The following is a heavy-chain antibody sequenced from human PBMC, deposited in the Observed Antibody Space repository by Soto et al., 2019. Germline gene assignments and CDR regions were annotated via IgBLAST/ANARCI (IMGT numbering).Heavy chain of an antibody. J-gene: IGHJ2*01. D-gene: IGHD4-17*01. CDR1: GGSISSYY. CDR2: IYYSGST. V-gene: IGHV4-59*08. CDR3: ARHTPSHDYDDYVFGSGYFDL. Sequence: SETLSLTCTVSGGSISSYYWSWIRPPPGKGLEWIGYIYYSGSTNYNPSLKSRVTISVDTSKNQFSLKLSSVTAADTAVYYCARHTPSHDYDDYVFGSGYFDLRGRGTLVTVSS.